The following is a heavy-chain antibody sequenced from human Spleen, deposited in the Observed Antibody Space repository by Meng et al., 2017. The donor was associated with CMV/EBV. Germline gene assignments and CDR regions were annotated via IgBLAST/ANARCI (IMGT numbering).Heavy chain of an antibody. CDR2: ISDSGNTI. J-gene: IGHJ6*02. CDR1: GFIFSDYY. Sequence: GESLKISCAASGFIFSDYYMTWIRQAPGKGLEWVSYISDSGNTIYYADSVKGRFTISRDNARNTLYLQMSRLRAEDTAVYYCARDPALLWFGESSYGMDVWGQGTTVTVSS. D-gene: IGHD3-10*01. CDR3: ARDPALLWFGESSYGMDV. V-gene: IGHV3-11*04.